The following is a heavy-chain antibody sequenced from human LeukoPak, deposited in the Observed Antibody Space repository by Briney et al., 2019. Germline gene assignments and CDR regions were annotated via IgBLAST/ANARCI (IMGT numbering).Heavy chain of an antibody. V-gene: IGHV4-59*12. D-gene: IGHD3-10*01. CDR1: GGSISNYY. CDR2: IYYSGST. J-gene: IGHJ5*02. Sequence: PSETLSLTCTVSGGSISNYYWSWVRQPPGKGLEWIGYIYYSGSTNYNPSLKSRVTISVDTSKNQFSLKLSSVTAADTAVYYCARDLRVADYYGSGAGGWSDPWGQGTLVTVSS. CDR3: ARDLRVADYYGSGAGGWSDP.